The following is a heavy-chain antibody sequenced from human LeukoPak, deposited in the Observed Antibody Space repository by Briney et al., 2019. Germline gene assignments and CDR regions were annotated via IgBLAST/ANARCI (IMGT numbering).Heavy chain of an antibody. Sequence: SETLSLICAVYGGSFSGYYWSWIRQPPGKGLEWIGEINHSGSTNYNPSLKSRVTISVDTSKNQFSLKLSSVTAADTAVYYCARGDSSSSWCLDYWGQGTLVSVSS. CDR1: GGSFSGYY. D-gene: IGHD6-6*01. CDR2: INHSGST. CDR3: ARGDSSSSWCLDY. V-gene: IGHV4-34*01. J-gene: IGHJ4*02.